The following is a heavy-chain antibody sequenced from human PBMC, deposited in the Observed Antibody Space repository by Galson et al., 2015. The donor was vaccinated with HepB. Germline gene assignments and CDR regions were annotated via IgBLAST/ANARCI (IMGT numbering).Heavy chain of an antibody. D-gene: IGHD1-26*01. Sequence: SLRLSCAASGFTFSSYAMSWVRQAPGKGLEWVSAISGSGGSTYYADSVKGRFTISRDNSKNTLYLQMNSLRAEDTAVYYCAKYRVVGATASDWYFDLWGRGTLVTVSS. CDR1: GFTFSSYA. CDR3: AKYRVVGATASDWYFDL. V-gene: IGHV3-23*01. J-gene: IGHJ2*01. CDR2: ISGSGGST.